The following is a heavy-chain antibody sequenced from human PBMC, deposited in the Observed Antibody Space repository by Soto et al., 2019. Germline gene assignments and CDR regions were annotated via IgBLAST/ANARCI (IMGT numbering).Heavy chain of an antibody. Sequence: EVQLVESGGGLVQPGRSLRLSCAASGFTFDDYAMHWVRQAPGKGLEWVSSISWNSGNIGYADSVKGRFTISRDNAKKSLYLQMNGLRAEDTALYYCAKAGGYSGYDTFDFWGQGTLVTVSS. CDR2: ISWNSGNI. CDR3: AKAGGYSGYDTFDF. V-gene: IGHV3-9*01. CDR1: GFTFDDYA. D-gene: IGHD5-12*01. J-gene: IGHJ4*02.